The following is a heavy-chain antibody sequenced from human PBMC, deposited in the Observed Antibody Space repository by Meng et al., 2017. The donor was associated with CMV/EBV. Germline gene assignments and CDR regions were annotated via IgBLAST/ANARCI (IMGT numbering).Heavy chain of an antibody. V-gene: IGHV3-30*02. CDR1: GFTFTTYG. CDR3: AKVSSGSNYGMDV. J-gene: IGHJ6*02. Sequence: GGSLRLSCAAPGFTFTTYGMNWVRQAPGKGLEWVAFIRYDGSNKYYADSVKGRITISRDNSKNTLYLQMNSLRAEDTGVYYCAKVSSGSNYGMDVWGQGTTVTVSS. CDR2: IRYDGSNK. D-gene: IGHD1-26*01.